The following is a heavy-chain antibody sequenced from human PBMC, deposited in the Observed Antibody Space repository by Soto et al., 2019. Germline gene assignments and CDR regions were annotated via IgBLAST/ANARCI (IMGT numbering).Heavy chain of an antibody. CDR1: GFTFSSYA. D-gene: IGHD3-16*02. J-gene: IGHJ6*02. CDR2: ISGSGGST. V-gene: IGHV3-23*01. CDR3: AKDLYNYVWGSNRYTDRRQYHYAMDV. Sequence: GSLRLSCAASGFTFSSYAMSWVRQAPGKGLEWVSAISGSGGSTYYADSVKGRFTISRDQSKNTLYLQMDSLTTEDTAVYYCAKDLYNYVWGSNRYTDRRQYHYAMDVWGQGTTVTVSS.